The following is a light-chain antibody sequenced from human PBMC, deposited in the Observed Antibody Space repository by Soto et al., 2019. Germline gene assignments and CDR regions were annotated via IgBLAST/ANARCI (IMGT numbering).Light chain of an antibody. Sequence: QSVLTQPPSVSGAPGQRVTISCTGSSSNIGAGYDVHWYQRLPGTAPKVLIYSNNNRPSGVPDRFSGSKSGTSASLAITGLQAEDAADSHCQSYDSSLSGSYVFGTGTKLTVL. V-gene: IGLV1-40*01. CDR3: QSYDSSLSGSYV. CDR1: SSNIGAGYD. CDR2: SNN. J-gene: IGLJ1*01.